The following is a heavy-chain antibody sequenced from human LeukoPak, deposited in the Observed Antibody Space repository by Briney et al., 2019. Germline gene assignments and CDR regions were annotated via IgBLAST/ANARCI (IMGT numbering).Heavy chain of an antibody. V-gene: IGHV4-59*01. D-gene: IGHD2-21*01. CDR1: GGSISSYY. Sequence: SETLSLTCTVSGGSISSYYMSWIRQPPGQGLEWIGYINYSRSTTYNPSIKRGVTISIATSKNKFSLKLRSVTAVDTAAYYCARDGPRGHSYDFWGQGTLVTASS. J-gene: IGHJ4*02. CDR3: ARDGPRGHSYDF. CDR2: INYSRST.